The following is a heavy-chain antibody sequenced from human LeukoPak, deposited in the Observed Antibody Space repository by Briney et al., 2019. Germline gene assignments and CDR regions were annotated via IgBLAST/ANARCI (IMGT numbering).Heavy chain of an antibody. CDR3: ARDFRYDILTGYYRGNYYYYGMDV. J-gene: IGHJ6*04. CDR2: IYYSGST. Sequence: PSETLSLTCTVSGGSVSSGSYYWSWIRQPPGKGLEWIGYIYYSGSTNYNPSLKSRVTISVDTSKNQFSLKLSSVTAADTAVYYCARDFRYDILTGYYRGNYYYYGMDVWGKGTTVTVSS. CDR1: GGSVSSGSYY. V-gene: IGHV4-61*01. D-gene: IGHD3-9*01.